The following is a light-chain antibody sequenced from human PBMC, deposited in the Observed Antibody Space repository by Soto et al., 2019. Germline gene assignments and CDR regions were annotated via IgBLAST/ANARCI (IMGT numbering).Light chain of an antibody. CDR2: ATS. CDR1: QSVSSNY. Sequence: EIVLTQSPGTLSLSPGERATLSCRASQSVSSNYLTWYQHKPGQAPSLLIYATSTRATGVPDRFSGSGSGTDFTLTISRLEPEDFAVYYCQQYGGSPPFTVGPGTKVD. CDR3: QQYGGSPPFT. J-gene: IGKJ3*01. V-gene: IGKV3-20*01.